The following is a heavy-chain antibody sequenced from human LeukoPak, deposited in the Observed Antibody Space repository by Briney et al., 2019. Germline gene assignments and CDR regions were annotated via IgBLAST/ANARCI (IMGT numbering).Heavy chain of an antibody. CDR2: INEDGSAQ. D-gene: IGHD3-22*01. V-gene: IGHV3-7*05. CDR1: GFTFSRSR. CDR3: ARDAGYDRFDY. Sequence: GGSLRLSCADSGFTFSRSRMTWVRQAPGKGLEWVANINEDGSAQNYVDSVKGRFTISRDNPKSTLYLEMNSLRAEDTAVYYCARDAGYDRFDYWGQGTLVTVSS. J-gene: IGHJ4*02.